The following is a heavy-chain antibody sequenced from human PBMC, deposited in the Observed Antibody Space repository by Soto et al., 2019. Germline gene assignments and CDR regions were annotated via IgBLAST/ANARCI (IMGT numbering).Heavy chain of an antibody. Sequence: EVQLVESGGGLVQPGGSLRLSCAASGFTFSSYSMNWVRQAPGQGLEWVSYISSGSGTIYYADSVKGRFTISRDNAKNSLFLQMNSLRDEDTAVYYCARDWITMRGFGYWGQGTLVTVSS. J-gene: IGHJ4*02. CDR1: GFTFSSYS. V-gene: IGHV3-48*02. CDR3: ARDWITMRGFGY. D-gene: IGHD3-22*01. CDR2: ISSGSGTI.